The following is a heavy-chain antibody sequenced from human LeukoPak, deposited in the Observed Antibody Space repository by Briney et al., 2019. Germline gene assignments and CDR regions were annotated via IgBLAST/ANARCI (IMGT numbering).Heavy chain of an antibody. Sequence: SETPSLTCSVSGGYISSSSYYWGWIRQPPGKGLEWIGSIYYSGSTYYNPSLKSRVTISVDTSKNQFSLKLSSVTAADTAVYYCASLDCSGGSCYPDYWGQGTLVTVSS. J-gene: IGHJ4*02. CDR2: IYYSGST. CDR1: GGYISSSSYY. V-gene: IGHV4-39*01. CDR3: ASLDCSGGSCYPDY. D-gene: IGHD2-15*01.